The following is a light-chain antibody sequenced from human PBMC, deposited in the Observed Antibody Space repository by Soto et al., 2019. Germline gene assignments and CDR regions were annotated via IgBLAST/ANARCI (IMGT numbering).Light chain of an antibody. CDR3: QQYNNRPPLT. J-gene: IGKJ5*01. V-gene: IGKV3-15*01. Sequence: ETVMTQSPATLSVSPGERVTLSCRASEYVSNNLAWYQQRPGQPPRLLIYGASTRATGIPSRFSGSGSGTEFTLTISGLQSEDFAIYFCQQYNNRPPLTFGQGTRLEVK. CDR2: GAS. CDR1: EYVSNN.